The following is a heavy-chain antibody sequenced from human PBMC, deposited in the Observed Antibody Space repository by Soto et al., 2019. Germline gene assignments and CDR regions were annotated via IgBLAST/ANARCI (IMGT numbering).Heavy chain of an antibody. V-gene: IGHV3-23*01. J-gene: IGHJ6*02. D-gene: IGHD2-2*01. CDR1: GFTFSSYA. CDR2: ISGSGGST. Sequence: EVQLLESGGGLVQPGGSLSLSCAASGFTFSSYAMSWVRQAPGKWLEWVSAISGSGGSTYYADSVKGRFTISRDNSKNTLCLQMNSLSAEDTVVYYCAKSLVPAASKGMDVWGQGTTVTVSS. CDR3: AKSLVPAASKGMDV.